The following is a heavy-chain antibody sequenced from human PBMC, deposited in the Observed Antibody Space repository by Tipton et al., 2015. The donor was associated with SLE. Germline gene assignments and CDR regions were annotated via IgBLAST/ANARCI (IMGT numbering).Heavy chain of an antibody. CDR3: TRDFRANGNWFDP. CDR2: IYTIGST. V-gene: IGHV4-61*02. D-gene: IGHD1-26*01. Sequence: TLSLTCTVSGGSISSGTYYWSWIRQPAGKGLEWIGRIYTIGSTNYNPSLESRVTLSVDTSKNQFSLKLTSVTAPDTAVYYCTRDFRANGNWFDPWGLGTLVTVSS. J-gene: IGHJ5*02. CDR1: GGSISSGTYY.